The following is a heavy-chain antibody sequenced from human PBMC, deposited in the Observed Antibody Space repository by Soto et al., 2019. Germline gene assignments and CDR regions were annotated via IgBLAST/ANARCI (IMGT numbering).Heavy chain of an antibody. CDR2: ISGNNGDT. CDR3: GRGGLAVSGTYDY. CDR1: GYTFTNYG. D-gene: IGHD6-19*01. Sequence: QVQLVQSGAEVKKSGASMKVSCKASGYTFTNYGVAWVRRAPGQVLEWMGWISGNNGDTKNAQNLQNRVTMTTDTSTNTAYMEVRSLRSDDTAVYYCGRGGLAVSGTYDYWGQGTLVTVSS. V-gene: IGHV1-18*01. J-gene: IGHJ4*02.